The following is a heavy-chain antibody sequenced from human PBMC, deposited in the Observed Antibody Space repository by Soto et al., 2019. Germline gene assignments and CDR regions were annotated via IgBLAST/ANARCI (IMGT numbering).Heavy chain of an antibody. CDR3: ARGGGFDSFDY. J-gene: IGHJ4*02. Sequence: QLQLHMSGSGLVKPSQTLSLTCTVSGASITYGAYSWSWIRQTPGKGLEWIGYINHLETTFYNPSFESRFTLSIDRTENQFSLNLKSMSAADRAVYFCARGGGFDSFDYWGQGILVTVSS. CDR2: INHLETT. D-gene: IGHD3-10*01. V-gene: IGHV4-30-2*01. CDR1: GASITYGAYS.